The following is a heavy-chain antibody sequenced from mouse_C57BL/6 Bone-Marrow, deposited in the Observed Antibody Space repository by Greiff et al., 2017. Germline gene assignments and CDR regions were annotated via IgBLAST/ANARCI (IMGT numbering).Heavy chain of an antibody. CDR1: GYTFTTYP. Sequence: VMLQQSGAELVKPGASVKMSCKASGYTFTTYPIEWMKQNHGQSLEWIGNFHPYNDDTNYNEKFKGKATLTVDKSSSTVYLELRRLTSDDSAVYDGARGGNYGGYYFDYWGQGTTLTVSS. D-gene: IGHD2-1*01. CDR3: ARGGNYGGYYFDY. CDR2: FHPYNDDT. V-gene: IGHV1-47*01. J-gene: IGHJ2*01.